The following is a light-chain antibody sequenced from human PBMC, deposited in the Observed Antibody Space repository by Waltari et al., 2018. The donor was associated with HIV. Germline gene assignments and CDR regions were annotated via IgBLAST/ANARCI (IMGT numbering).Light chain of an antibody. CDR2: QVI. CDR1: SSDVGGYPL. V-gene: IGLV2-8*01. Sequence: QSAPTKPPSASGSPGQSVTISSTGTSSDVGGYPLASCYQQHPGKAPKYIIYQVIKRPSGVPDRFSGSKSGNTASLTVSRLQAEDEADYYYSSYAGSKWVLGEGTKLTVL. J-gene: IGLJ3*02. CDR3: SSYAGSKWV.